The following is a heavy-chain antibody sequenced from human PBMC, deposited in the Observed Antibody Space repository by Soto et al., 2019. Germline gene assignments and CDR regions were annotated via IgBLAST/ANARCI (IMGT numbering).Heavy chain of an antibody. Sequence: QVQLVQSGAQVKKPGASVNVSCKASGYTFDNYALHWVRQAPGRRLECMGWIHAGNGYTKYSQSFQGRVTITRDTSASTDHMDLSSLRSEDTAVYYCASVQYSGYDFRLAFDIWGQGTMVTVSS. CDR1: GYTFDNYA. CDR3: ASVQYSGYDFRLAFDI. V-gene: IGHV1-3*01. D-gene: IGHD5-12*01. CDR2: IHAGNGYT. J-gene: IGHJ3*02.